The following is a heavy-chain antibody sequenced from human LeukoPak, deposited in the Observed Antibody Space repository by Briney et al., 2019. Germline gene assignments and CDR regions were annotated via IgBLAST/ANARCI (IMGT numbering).Heavy chain of an antibody. J-gene: IGHJ4*02. D-gene: IGHD3-22*01. CDR1: GGSISSYY. Sequence: PSETPSLTCTVSGGSISSYYWSWVRQPPGKGLEWIGYIYYSGITNYNPSLKSRVTISVDTSKNQFSLKLSSVTAADTAVYYCARGYDSSGYYFFDYWGQGTLVTVSS. CDR3: ARGYDSSGYYFFDY. V-gene: IGHV4-59*01. CDR2: IYYSGIT.